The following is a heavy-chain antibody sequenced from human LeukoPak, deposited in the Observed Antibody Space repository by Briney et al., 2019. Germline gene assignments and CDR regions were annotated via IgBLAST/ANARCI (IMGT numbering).Heavy chain of an antibody. V-gene: IGHV1-18*01. J-gene: IGHJ6*02. CDR2: ISAYNGNT. Sequence: GASVKVSCKASGYTFTSYGISWVRQAPGQGLEWMGWISAYNGNTNYAQKLQGRVTMTTDTSTSTAYMELRSLRSDDTAVYYCARGLASGWPTYYYYYYGMDVWGQGTTVTVSS. D-gene: IGHD6-19*01. CDR3: ARGLASGWPTYYYYYYGMDV. CDR1: GYTFTSYG.